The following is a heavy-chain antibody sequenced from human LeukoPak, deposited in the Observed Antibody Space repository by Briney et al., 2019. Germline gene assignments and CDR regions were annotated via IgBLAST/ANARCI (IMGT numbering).Heavy chain of an antibody. Sequence: SQTLSLTCAVSGGSISSGGYSWSWIRQPPGKGLEWIGYIYHSGRTYYNPSLKSRVTISIDRSKNQFSLKLSSVTAADTAVYYCARHGYCSGGSCYWDYWGQGTLVTVSS. J-gene: IGHJ4*02. CDR3: ARHGYCSGGSCYWDY. CDR1: GGSISSGGYS. CDR2: IYHSGRT. D-gene: IGHD2-15*01. V-gene: IGHV4-30-2*01.